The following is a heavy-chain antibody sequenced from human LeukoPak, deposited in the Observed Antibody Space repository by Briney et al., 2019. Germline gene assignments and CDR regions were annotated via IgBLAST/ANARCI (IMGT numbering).Heavy chain of an antibody. Sequence: GGSLRLSCTGSGFTFSSYNMNWVRQAPGKGLEWVSTITSTSTYIAYADSVKGRFTISRDKADNSVYLQMNSLRADDTAIYYCAKERPHGMDVWGQGTSVTVSS. CDR3: AKERPHGMDV. J-gene: IGHJ6*02. CDR2: ITSTSTYI. D-gene: IGHD1-1*01. V-gene: IGHV3-21*01. CDR1: GFTFSSYN.